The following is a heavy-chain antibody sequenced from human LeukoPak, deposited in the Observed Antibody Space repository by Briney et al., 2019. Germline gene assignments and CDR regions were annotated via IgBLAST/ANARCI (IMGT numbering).Heavy chain of an antibody. J-gene: IGHJ4*02. Sequence: GGSLRLSCAASGFTFSSYEMNWVRQAPGKGLEWVSYISSSGSTIYYADSVKGRFTISRDNAKNSLYLQMNSLRAEDTAVYYCARGPRRVPGIAVAGPFDYWGQGTLVTASS. V-gene: IGHV3-48*03. D-gene: IGHD6-19*01. CDR2: ISSSGSTI. CDR3: ARGPRRVPGIAVAGPFDY. CDR1: GFTFSSYE.